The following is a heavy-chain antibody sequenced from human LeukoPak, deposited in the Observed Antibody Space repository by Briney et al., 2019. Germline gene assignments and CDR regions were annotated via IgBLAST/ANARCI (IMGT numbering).Heavy chain of an antibody. J-gene: IGHJ4*02. CDR3: ARVLHKRNYDSSDYYGY. D-gene: IGHD3-22*01. V-gene: IGHV3-30*02. Sequence: GGSLRLSCAASGFTFSSYGMHWVRQAPGKGLEWVAFIRYDGSNKYYADSVKGRFTFSRDNAKNSLYLQMNSLRAEDTAVYYCARVLHKRNYDSSDYYGYWGQGILVTVSS. CDR1: GFTFSSYG. CDR2: IRYDGSNK.